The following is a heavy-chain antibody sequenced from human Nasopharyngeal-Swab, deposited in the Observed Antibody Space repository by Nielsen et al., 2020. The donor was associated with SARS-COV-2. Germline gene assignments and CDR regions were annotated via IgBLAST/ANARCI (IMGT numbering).Heavy chain of an antibody. Sequence: GESLKISCAASGFTFSSYSMNWVRQAPGKGLEWVSSISSNSSYIYYADSVKGRFTISRDNAKNSLYLQMNSLRAEDTAVYYCAREDYGGNMNYWGQGTLVTVSS. J-gene: IGHJ4*02. D-gene: IGHD4-23*01. CDR3: AREDYGGNMNY. V-gene: IGHV3-21*01. CDR1: GFTFSSYS. CDR2: ISSNSSYI.